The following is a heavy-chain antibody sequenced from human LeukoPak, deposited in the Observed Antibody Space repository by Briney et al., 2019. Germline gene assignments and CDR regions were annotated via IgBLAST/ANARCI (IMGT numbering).Heavy chain of an antibody. CDR1: GFTVSNNS. CDR3: GGGDGHNHGDY. CDR2: IYRGGTI. Sequence: GGSLRLSCAASGFTVSNNSMSWVRQAPGKGLEWVSVIYRGGTIYYADSVRGRFTISRDNSKNTLYLQMISLRAEDTAVYYCGGGDGHNHGDYWGQGTLVTVSS. J-gene: IGHJ4*02. V-gene: IGHV3-53*01. D-gene: IGHD5-24*01.